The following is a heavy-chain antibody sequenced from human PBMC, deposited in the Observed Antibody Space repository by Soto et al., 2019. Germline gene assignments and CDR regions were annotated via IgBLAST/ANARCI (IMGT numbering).Heavy chain of an antibody. V-gene: IGHV1-69*06. Sequence: QVQLVQSGAEVKKPGSSVKVSCKASGGTFSSYAISWVRQAPGQGLEWMGGIIPIFGTANYAQQFRGRVTINEDKTTSTHYMELSSLRSEDTAVYYCARGGLDSSSSHYYYYYGMDVWGQGTTVTVSS. J-gene: IGHJ6*02. CDR3: ARGGLDSSSSHYYYYYGMDV. CDR1: GGTFSSYA. D-gene: IGHD6-6*01. CDR2: IIPIFGTA.